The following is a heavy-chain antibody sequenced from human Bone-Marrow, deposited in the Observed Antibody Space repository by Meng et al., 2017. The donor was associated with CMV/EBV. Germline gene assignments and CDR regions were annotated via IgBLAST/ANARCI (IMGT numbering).Heavy chain of an antibody. CDR3: ARVQQHAPSPDC. CDR2: IYHSGST. J-gene: IGHJ4*02. D-gene: IGHD6-13*01. CDR1: GGSISSSSYY. Sequence: SETLSLTCTVSGGSISSSSYYWGWIRQPPGKGLEWIGNIYHSGSTYYDPSLKSRVTISIDTSKNQFSLKLTSVTAADTAVYYCARVQQHAPSPDCWGQGTLVTVSS. V-gene: IGHV4-39*07.